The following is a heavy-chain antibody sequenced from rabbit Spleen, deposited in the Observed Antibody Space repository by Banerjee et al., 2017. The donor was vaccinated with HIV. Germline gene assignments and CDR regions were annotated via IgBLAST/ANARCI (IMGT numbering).Heavy chain of an antibody. CDR3: ARDHVSSGGYTLNL. V-gene: IGHV1S40*01. CDR1: GVSFSGDSY. D-gene: IGHD1-1*01. J-gene: IGHJ4*01. Sequence: QSLEESGGDLVKPGASLTLTCIASGVSFSGDSYMCWVRQAPGKGLDLIACIYAGYIGSTWYASWAKGRFTISKTSSTTVTLQMTSLTAADTATYFCARDHVSSGGYTLNLWGPGTLVTVS. CDR2: IYAGYIGST.